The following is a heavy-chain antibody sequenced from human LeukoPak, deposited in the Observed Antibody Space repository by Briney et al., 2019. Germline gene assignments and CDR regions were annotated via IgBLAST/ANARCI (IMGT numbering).Heavy chain of an antibody. CDR1: GFTFSNYS. J-gene: IGHJ6*02. Sequence: PGGSLRLSCAASGFTFSNYSMNWVRQAPGKGLEWVSSISSSSSYIYYAESVKGRFTISRDNAKNSLYLQMNSLRAEDTAVYYCARDSCSGGSCYYYYGMDVWGQGTTVTVSS. CDR2: ISSSSSYI. D-gene: IGHD2-15*01. V-gene: IGHV3-21*01. CDR3: ARDSCSGGSCYYYYGMDV.